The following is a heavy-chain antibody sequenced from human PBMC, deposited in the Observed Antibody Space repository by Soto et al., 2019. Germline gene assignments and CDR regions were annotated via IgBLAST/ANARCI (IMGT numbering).Heavy chain of an antibody. Sequence: TLSLTYTVAGGPNSSGGYYWSWIRQHPGKGLEWIGYIYYSGSTYYNPSLKSRVTISVDTSKNQFSLKLSSVTAADTAVYYCAREDYGGNSPPLWGQGTLVTVSS. CDR3: AREDYGGNSPPL. CDR2: IYYSGST. V-gene: IGHV4-31*03. J-gene: IGHJ4*02. CDR1: GGPNSSGGYY. D-gene: IGHD4-17*01.